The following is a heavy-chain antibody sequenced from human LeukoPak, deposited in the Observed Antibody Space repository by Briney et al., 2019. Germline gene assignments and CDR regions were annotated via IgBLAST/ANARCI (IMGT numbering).Heavy chain of an antibody. CDR1: GYPFTGYY. V-gene: IGHV1-2*02. CDR3: ARATRLPKYYYYYMDV. J-gene: IGHJ6*03. CDR2: INPNRGGT. D-gene: IGHD4-11*01. Sequence: ASVKVSCRASGYPFTGYYMHWVRQAPGQGLECMGWINPNRGGTNYAQNFEGRVTMTRDTSISTAYMELSRLRSDDTAVYYCARATRLPKYYYYYMDVWGKGTTVTVSS.